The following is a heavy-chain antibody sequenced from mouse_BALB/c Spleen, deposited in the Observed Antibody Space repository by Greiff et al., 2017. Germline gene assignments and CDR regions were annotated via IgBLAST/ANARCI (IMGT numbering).Heavy chain of an antibody. Sequence: VQLVESGAELVRPGSSVKISCKASGYAFSSYWMNWVKQRPGQGLEWIGQIYPGDGDTNYNGKFKGKATLTADKSSSTAYMQLSSLTSEDSAVYFCARGGIYYDYDRGYYYAMDYWGQGTSVTVSS. D-gene: IGHD2-4*01. J-gene: IGHJ4*01. CDR2: IYPGDGDT. CDR1: GYAFSSYW. V-gene: IGHV1-80*01. CDR3: ARGGIYYDYDRGYYYAMDY.